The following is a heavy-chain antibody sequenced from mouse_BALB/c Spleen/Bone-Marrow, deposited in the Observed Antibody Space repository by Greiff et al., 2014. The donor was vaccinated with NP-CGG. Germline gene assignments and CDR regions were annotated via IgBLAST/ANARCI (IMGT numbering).Heavy chain of an antibody. CDR1: GYTFTSYW. CDR3: TIWFPLAY. CDR2: IYPGSGST. J-gene: IGHJ3*01. Sequence: LQQPGSELARPGASVKLSCKASGYTFTSYWMHWVKQRPGQGLEWIGNIYPGSGSTNYDEKFKSKATLTVDTSSSTAYMQLSSLTSEDSAVYYCTIWFPLAYWGQGTLVTVSA. V-gene: IGHV1S22*01. D-gene: IGHD2-2*01.